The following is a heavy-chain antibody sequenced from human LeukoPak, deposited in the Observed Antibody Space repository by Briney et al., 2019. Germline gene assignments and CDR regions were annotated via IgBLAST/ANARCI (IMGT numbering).Heavy chain of an antibody. CDR2: IWYGGSNK. D-gene: IGHD5-18*01. J-gene: IGHJ4*02. Sequence: GGSLRLSCAASGFTFSSYGMHWVRQAPGKGLEWVAVIWYGGSNKYYADSVKGRFTISRDNSKNTLYLQMNSLRAEDTAVYYCARGYSYGYISYFDYWGQGTLVTVSS. CDR1: GFTFSSYG. CDR3: ARGYSYGYISYFDY. V-gene: IGHV3-33*01.